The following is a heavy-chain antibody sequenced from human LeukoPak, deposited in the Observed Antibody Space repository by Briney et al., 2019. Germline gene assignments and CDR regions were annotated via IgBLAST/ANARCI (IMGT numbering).Heavy chain of an antibody. CDR1: GFTFSSYS. Sequence: GGSLRLSCAASGFTFSSYSMNWVRQAPGKGLEWVSYISSSSSTIYYADSVKGRFAISRDNAKNSLYLQMNSLRDEDTAVYYCARAVDGGDYYYYYGMDVWGQGTTVTVSS. J-gene: IGHJ6*02. CDR2: ISSSSSTI. V-gene: IGHV3-48*02. CDR3: ARAVDGGDYYYYYGMDV. D-gene: IGHD3-16*01.